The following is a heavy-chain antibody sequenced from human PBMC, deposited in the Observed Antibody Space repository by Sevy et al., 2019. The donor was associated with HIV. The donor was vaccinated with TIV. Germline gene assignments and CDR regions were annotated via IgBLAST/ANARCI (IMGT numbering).Heavy chain of an antibody. CDR1: GFTFSSYA. Sequence: GGSLRLSCAASGFTFSSYAMRWVRQAPGKGLEWVAVISYDGSKKYYADSVKGRFTISRDNSKNTLYLQMNSLRAEDTAVYYCAREADYYGSGRGPGAFDIWGQGTMVTVSS. J-gene: IGHJ3*02. D-gene: IGHD3-10*01. CDR3: AREADYYGSGRGPGAFDI. V-gene: IGHV3-30-3*01. CDR2: ISYDGSKK.